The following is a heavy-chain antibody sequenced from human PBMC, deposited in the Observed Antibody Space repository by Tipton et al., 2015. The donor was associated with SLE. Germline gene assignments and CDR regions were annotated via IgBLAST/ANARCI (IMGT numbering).Heavy chain of an antibody. CDR3: ARGGWDREWYFDL. CDR1: GGSISSYY. D-gene: IGHD6-19*01. Sequence: TLSLTCTVSGGSISSYYWSWIRQPPGKGLEWIGYIYYSGSTNYNPSLKSRVTISVDTSKNQFSLKLRSVTAADTAVYYCARGGWDREWYFDLWGRGTLVTVSS. V-gene: IGHV4-59*01. J-gene: IGHJ2*01. CDR2: IYYSGST.